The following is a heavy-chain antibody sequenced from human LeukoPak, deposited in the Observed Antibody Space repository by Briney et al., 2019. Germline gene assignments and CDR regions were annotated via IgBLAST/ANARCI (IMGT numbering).Heavy chain of an antibody. CDR3: AKAIVVVVAAFHY. Sequence: GGSLRLSCAASGFTFSSYAMSWVRQAPGKGLEWVSAISGSGGSTYHADSVKGRFTISRDNSKNTLYLQMNSLRAEDTAVYYCAKAIVVVVAAFHYWGQGTLVTVSS. CDR2: ISGSGGST. V-gene: IGHV3-23*01. D-gene: IGHD2-15*01. J-gene: IGHJ4*02. CDR1: GFTFSSYA.